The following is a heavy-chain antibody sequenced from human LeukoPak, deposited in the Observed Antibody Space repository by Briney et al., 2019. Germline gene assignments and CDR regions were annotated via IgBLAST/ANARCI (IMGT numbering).Heavy chain of an antibody. Sequence: GGSLRLSCAASGFIFDDYGMSWVRQAPGKGLEWVSGVNWNGGITGYADSVKGRFTISRDNAKNSLYLQMNSLRAEDTALYYCARRDTMVRGVISRTYYYFYMDVWGKGTTVTVSS. CDR3: ARRDTMVRGVISRTYYYFYMDV. V-gene: IGHV3-20*04. D-gene: IGHD3-10*01. CDR1: GFIFDDYG. J-gene: IGHJ6*03. CDR2: VNWNGGIT.